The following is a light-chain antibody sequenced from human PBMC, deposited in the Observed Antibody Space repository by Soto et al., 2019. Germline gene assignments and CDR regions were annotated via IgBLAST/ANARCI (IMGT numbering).Light chain of an antibody. CDR3: SSYAGSNNVL. CDR1: SSDAGGYNY. V-gene: IGLV2-8*01. Sequence: QSALTQPPSASGSPGKSVTISCTGTSSDAGGYNYVSWYQQHPGKAPKLMIYDVSKRPSGVPDRFSGSKSGNTASLTVSGLQAEDEADYYCSSYAGSNNVLFGGGTKLTVL. CDR2: DVS. J-gene: IGLJ2*01.